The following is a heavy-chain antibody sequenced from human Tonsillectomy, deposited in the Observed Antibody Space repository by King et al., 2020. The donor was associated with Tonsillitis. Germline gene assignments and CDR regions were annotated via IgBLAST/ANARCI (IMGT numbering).Heavy chain of an antibody. D-gene: IGHD3-3*01. CDR1: GGSISSGGYY. CDR3: ARWEWPGPRPPHNDAFDI. V-gene: IGHV4-31*03. CDR2: IYYSGST. J-gene: IGHJ3*02. Sequence: VQLQESGPGLVKPSQTLSLTCTVSGGSISSGGYYWSWIRQHPGKGLEWIGYIYYSGSTYYNPSLKSRVTISVDTSKNQFSLKLSSVTAADTAVYYCARWEWPGPRPPHNDAFDIWGQGTMVTVSS.